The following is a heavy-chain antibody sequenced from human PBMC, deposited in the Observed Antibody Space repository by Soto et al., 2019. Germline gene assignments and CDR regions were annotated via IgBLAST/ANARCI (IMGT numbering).Heavy chain of an antibody. Sequence: SETLSLTSTVSGGSISSSSYYWGLIRQPPGKGLEWIGSIYYSGSTYYNPSLKSRVTISVDTSKNQFSLKLSSVTAADTAVYYCARHHSVLRYFDWLSRIDYWGQGTLVTVSS. CDR2: IYYSGST. V-gene: IGHV4-39*01. CDR3: ARHHSVLRYFDWLSRIDY. D-gene: IGHD3-9*01. CDR1: GGSISSSSYY. J-gene: IGHJ4*02.